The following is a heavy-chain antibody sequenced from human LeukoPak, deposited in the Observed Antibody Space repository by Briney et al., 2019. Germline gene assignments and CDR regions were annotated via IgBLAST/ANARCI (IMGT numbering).Heavy chain of an antibody. CDR3: ARVMITFGGVIVLPFDY. CDR2: ISAYNGNT. J-gene: IGHJ4*02. V-gene: IGHV1-18*01. D-gene: IGHD3-16*02. Sequence: ASVKVSCRASGYTFTSYGISWVRQAPGQGLEWMGWISAYNGNTNYAQKLQGRVTMTTDTSTSTAYMELRSLRSDDTAVYYCARVMITFGGVIVLPFDYWGRGTLVTVSS. CDR1: GYTFTSYG.